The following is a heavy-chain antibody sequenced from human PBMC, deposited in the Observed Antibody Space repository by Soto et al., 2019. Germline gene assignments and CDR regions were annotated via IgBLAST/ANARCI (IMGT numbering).Heavy chain of an antibody. V-gene: IGHV1-69*01. CDR3: ARDDGMVRGVLVLQFDP. D-gene: IGHD3-10*01. CDR2: IIPIFGTA. J-gene: IGHJ5*02. Sequence: QVQLVQSGAEVKKPGSSVKVSCKASGGTFSSYAISWVRQAPGQGLEWMGGIIPIFGTANYAQKFQDRVTITADESTSTAYMELSSLRSEDTAVYYCARDDGMVRGVLVLQFDPWGQGTLVTVSS. CDR1: GGTFSSYA.